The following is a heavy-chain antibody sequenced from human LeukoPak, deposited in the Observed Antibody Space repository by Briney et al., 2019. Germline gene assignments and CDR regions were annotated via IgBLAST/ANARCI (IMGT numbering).Heavy chain of an antibody. D-gene: IGHD6-19*01. CDR3: ARDYIAMAGTGFDY. CDR1: GYTFTHYY. V-gene: IGHV1-2*02. J-gene: IGHJ4*02. CDR2: INPKSGGA. Sequence: GASVKVSFKASGYTFTHYYMHWMRQAPGQGLEWMGWINPKSGGANSAQKFQGRVTMTRDTSISTAYMELSRLRSDDTAMYYCARDYIAMAGTGFDYWGQGTLVTVSS.